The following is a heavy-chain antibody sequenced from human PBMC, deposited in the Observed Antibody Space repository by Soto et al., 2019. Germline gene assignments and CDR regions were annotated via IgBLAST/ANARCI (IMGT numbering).Heavy chain of an antibody. CDR2: IIPILGIA. V-gene: IGHV1-69*04. CDR1: GGTFSSYT. D-gene: IGHD2-2*01. J-gene: IGHJ5*02. CDR3: AREMGYCSSTSCYFSWFDP. Sequence: SVKVSCKASGGTFSSYTISWVRQAPGQGLDWMGRIIPILGIANYAQKFQGRVTITADKSTSTAYMELSSLRSEDTAVYYCAREMGYCSSTSCYFSWFDPWGQGTLVTVSS.